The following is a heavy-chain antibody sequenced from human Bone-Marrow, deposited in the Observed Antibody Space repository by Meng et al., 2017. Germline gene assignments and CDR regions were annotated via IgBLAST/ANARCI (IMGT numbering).Heavy chain of an antibody. CDR2: ISGSAGST. CDR3: AKEMDSKGLFDY. D-gene: IGHD4-11*01. Sequence: VQLVESVGGLVKPGVSLRLSCAASGFTFSSYAMSWVRQAPGKGLEWVSAISGSAGSTYYADSMKGRFTISRDNFKNTLYLQMNSLRAEDTAVYYCAKEMDSKGLFDYWGQGTLVTVSS. CDR1: GFTFSSYA. V-gene: IGHV3-23*04. J-gene: IGHJ4*02.